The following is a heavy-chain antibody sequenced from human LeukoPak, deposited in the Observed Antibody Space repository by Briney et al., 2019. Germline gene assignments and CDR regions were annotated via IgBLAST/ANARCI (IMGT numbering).Heavy chain of an antibody. CDR3: ARDSFSSGLFDY. CDR1: GYTVTGYY. V-gene: IGHV1-2*06. D-gene: IGHD6-19*01. J-gene: IGHJ4*02. Sequence: ASVKVSRKASGYTVTGYYMHRVRQAPGQGLEWMGRINPNSGGTNYAQKFQGRVTMTRDTSISTAYMELSRLRSDDTAVYYCARDSFSSGLFDYWGQGTLVTVSS. CDR2: INPNSGGT.